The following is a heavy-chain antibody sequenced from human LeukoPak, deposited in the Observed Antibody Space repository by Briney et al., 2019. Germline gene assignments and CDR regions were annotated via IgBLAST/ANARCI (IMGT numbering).Heavy chain of an antibody. CDR3: ARPVDYYDILTGFDF. CDR1: GFTFSTYG. CDR2: IRYDGSNK. J-gene: IGHJ4*02. Sequence: GGSLRLSCAASGFTFSTYGMHWVRQAPGEGLEWVALIRYDGSNKYYEDSVKGRFTISRDNSKNTLYLQMNSLRAEDTAVYYCARPVDYYDILTGFDFWSQGTLVTVSS. V-gene: IGHV3-33*01. D-gene: IGHD3-9*01.